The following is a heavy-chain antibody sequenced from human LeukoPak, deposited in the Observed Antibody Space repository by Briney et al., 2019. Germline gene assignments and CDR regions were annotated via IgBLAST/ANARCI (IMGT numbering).Heavy chain of an antibody. CDR3: ARWDRVAAAGRTEYFQH. Sequence: AGGSLRLPCAASEFTFSSSWMSWVRQAPGKGLEWVANIKEDGSEKYYVDSVKGRFIISRDNARNSLYLQMSSLRAEDTAVYYCARWDRVAAAGRTEYFQHWGQGTLVTVSS. V-gene: IGHV3-7*04. J-gene: IGHJ1*01. CDR1: EFTFSSSW. CDR2: IKEDGSEK. D-gene: IGHD6-13*01.